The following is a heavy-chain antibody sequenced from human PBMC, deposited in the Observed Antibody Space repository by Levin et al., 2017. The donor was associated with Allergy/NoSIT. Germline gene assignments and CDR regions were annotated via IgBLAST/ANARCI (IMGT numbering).Heavy chain of an antibody. V-gene: IGHV4-39*01. D-gene: IGHD6-13*01. CDR1: GGSISSSSYY. CDR2: IYYSGST. Sequence: SETLSLTCTVSGGSISSSSYYWGWIRQPPGKGLEWIGSIYYSGSTYYNPSLKSRVTISVDTSKNQFSLKLSSVTAADTAVYYCARLRYTSSCSDYWGQGTLVTVSS. CDR3: ARLRYTSSCSDY. J-gene: IGHJ4*02.